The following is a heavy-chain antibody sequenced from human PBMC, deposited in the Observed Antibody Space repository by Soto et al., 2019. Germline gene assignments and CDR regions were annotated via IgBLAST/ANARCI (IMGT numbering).Heavy chain of an antibody. V-gene: IGHV3-23*01. CDR2: ISGSGGST. Sequence: GGSLRLSCAAXGFTFSSYAMSWVRQAPGKGLEWVSAISGSGGSTYYADSVKGRFTISRDNSKNTLYLPMNSLRAEDTAVYYCAKSVPSSSSSSCPRGIAVAGNFDYCGQGTLVTVSS. J-gene: IGHJ4*02. CDR3: AKSVPSSSSSSCPRGIAVAGNFDY. CDR1: GFTFSSYA. D-gene: IGHD6-19*01.